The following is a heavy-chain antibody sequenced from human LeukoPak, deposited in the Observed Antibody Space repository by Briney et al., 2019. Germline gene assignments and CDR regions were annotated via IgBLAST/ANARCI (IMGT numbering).Heavy chain of an antibody. J-gene: IGHJ4*02. CDR3: ARAANTATGTPTLAIDY. D-gene: IGHD1-26*01. CDR2: ISSSSSYT. CDR1: GFIFSDYY. V-gene: IGHV3-11*05. Sequence: PGGSLRLSCAASGFIFSDYYMSWIRQAPGKGLEWVSYISSSSSYTAYADSVKGRFTISRDDARNPLFLQINSLTADDTAVYFCARAANTATGTPTLAIDYWGQGTLVTVSS.